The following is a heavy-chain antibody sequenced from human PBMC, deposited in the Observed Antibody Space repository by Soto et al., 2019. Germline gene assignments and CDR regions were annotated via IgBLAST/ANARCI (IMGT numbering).Heavy chain of an antibody. Sequence: EVQLVESGGGLVKPGGSLRLSCAASGFTFSRFTMNWVRQAPGKGLEWVSAISSNSAYIYYANSVRGRFTISRDNAKISVYLQMNSLRAEDTAVYYCARDAGGVSSSEGWFDPWGQGTLVTDSS. V-gene: IGHV3-21*06. J-gene: IGHJ5*02. CDR3: ARDAGGVSSSEGWFDP. CDR1: GFTFSRFT. D-gene: IGHD6-6*01. CDR2: ISSNSAYI.